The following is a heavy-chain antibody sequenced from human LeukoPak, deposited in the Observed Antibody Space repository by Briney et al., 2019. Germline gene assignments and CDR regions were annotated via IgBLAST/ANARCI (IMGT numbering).Heavy chain of an antibody. CDR1: GFTFSSYS. J-gene: IGHJ4*02. CDR2: ISSSSSYI. Sequence: GGSLRLSCAASGFTFSSYSMNWVRQAPGKGLEWVSSISSSSSYIYYADSVKGRFTISRDNAKNSLYLQMNSLRAEDTAVYYCARVAVGAATRYLSDYWGQGTLVTVSS. V-gene: IGHV3-21*01. CDR3: ARVAVGAATRYLSDY. D-gene: IGHD1-26*01.